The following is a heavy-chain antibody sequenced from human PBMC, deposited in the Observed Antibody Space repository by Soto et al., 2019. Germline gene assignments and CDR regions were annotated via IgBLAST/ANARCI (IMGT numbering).Heavy chain of an antibody. CDR3: ARVLGGQQLLYYYGMDV. CDR2: ISYDGSNK. J-gene: IGHJ6*02. CDR1: GFTFSSYA. D-gene: IGHD6-13*01. Sequence: QVQLVESGGGVVQPGRSLRLSCAASGFTFSSYAMHWVRQAPGKGLEWVAVISYDGSNKYYADSVKGRFTISRDNSKNTLYLQMHSLRAEDTAVYYCARVLGGQQLLYYYGMDVWGQGTTVTVSS. V-gene: IGHV3-30-3*01.